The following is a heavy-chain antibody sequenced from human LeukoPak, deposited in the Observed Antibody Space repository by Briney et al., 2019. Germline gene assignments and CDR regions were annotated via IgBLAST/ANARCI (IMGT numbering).Heavy chain of an antibody. CDR1: GYTFTSYG. CDR3: ARTHGYGDRYNWFDP. D-gene: IGHD4-17*01. Sequence: ASVKVSCKASGYTFTSYGISCVRQAPGQGLEWMGWISAYNGNTNYAQKLQGRVTMTTDTSTSTAYMELRSLRSNDTAVYYCARTHGYGDRYNWFDPWGQGALVTVSS. J-gene: IGHJ5*02. CDR2: ISAYNGNT. V-gene: IGHV1-18*01.